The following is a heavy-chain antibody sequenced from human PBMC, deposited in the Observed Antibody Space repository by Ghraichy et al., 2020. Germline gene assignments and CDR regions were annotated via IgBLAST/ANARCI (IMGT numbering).Heavy chain of an antibody. CDR2: IKQDGSEK. Sequence: GESLNISCAASGFTFSSYWMSWVRQAPGKGLEWVANIKQDGSEKYYVDSVKGRFTISRDNAKNSLYLQMNSLRAEDTAVYYCARESGSSSWYYFDYWGQGTLVTVSS. V-gene: IGHV3-7*01. D-gene: IGHD6-13*01. J-gene: IGHJ4*02. CDR3: ARESGSSSWYYFDY. CDR1: GFTFSSYW.